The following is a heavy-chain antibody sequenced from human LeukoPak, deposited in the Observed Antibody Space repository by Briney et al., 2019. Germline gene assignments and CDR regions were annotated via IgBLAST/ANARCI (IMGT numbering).Heavy chain of an antibody. D-gene: IGHD5-12*01. CDR2: ISGSGGST. CDR1: GFTFSSYA. Sequence: GGSLRLSCAASGFTFSSYAMSWVRQAPGKGLEWVSAISGSGGSTYYADSVKGRFTISRDNSKNTLYLQMNSLRVEDTAVYYCAYVDIVATIRDWGQGTLVTVSS. V-gene: IGHV3-23*01. J-gene: IGHJ4*02. CDR3: AYVDIVATIRD.